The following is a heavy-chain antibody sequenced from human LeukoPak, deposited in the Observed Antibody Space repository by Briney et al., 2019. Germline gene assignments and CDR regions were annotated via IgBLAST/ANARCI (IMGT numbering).Heavy chain of an antibody. CDR2: INHSGRT. CDR1: GGSFSGYY. J-gene: IGHJ4*02. CDR3: AREALYYDILAGYYRGYYFDY. V-gene: IGHV4-34*01. Sequence: SETLSLTCAVYGGSFSGYYWSWIRQPPGKGLEWIGEINHSGRTNYNPSLKSRVTISVDTSKTQVSLKLSSVTAANTAVYYCAREALYYDILAGYYRGYYFDYWGQGTLVTVSS. D-gene: IGHD3-9*01.